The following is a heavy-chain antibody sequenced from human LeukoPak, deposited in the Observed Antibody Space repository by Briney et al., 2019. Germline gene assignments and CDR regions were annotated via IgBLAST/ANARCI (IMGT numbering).Heavy chain of an antibody. Sequence: ASVKVSCKASGYTFTGYYMHWVRQGPGQGLEWMGRINPNSGGTNYAQKFQGRVTMTRDTSISTAYMELSRLRSDDTAVYYCAREGVDWNHSVYYFDYWGQGTLVTVSS. CDR2: INPNSGGT. CDR1: GYTFTGYY. J-gene: IGHJ4*02. D-gene: IGHD1-1*01. V-gene: IGHV1-2*06. CDR3: AREGVDWNHSVYYFDY.